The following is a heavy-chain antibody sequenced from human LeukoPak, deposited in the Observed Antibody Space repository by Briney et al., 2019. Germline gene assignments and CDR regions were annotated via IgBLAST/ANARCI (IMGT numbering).Heavy chain of an antibody. Sequence: GGSLRLSCAASGFTVSSNYMNWVRQAPWKGLEWVSVIYSGGSTYYADSVKGRFTISRDNSKNTLYVQMNSLRAEDTAVYYCARSSRDVDAFDIWGQGTMVTVSS. CDR3: ARSSRDVDAFDI. D-gene: IGHD5-24*01. CDR2: IYSGGST. J-gene: IGHJ3*02. V-gene: IGHV3-66*02. CDR1: GFTVSSNY.